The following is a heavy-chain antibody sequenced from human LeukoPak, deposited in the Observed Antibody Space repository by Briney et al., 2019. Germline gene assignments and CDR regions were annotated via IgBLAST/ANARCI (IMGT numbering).Heavy chain of an antibody. Sequence: SETLSLTCTVSGGTIGSYYWSWIRQPPGKGLEWIGYSYYSGSTNYNPSLKSRVTISVDTSKNQFSLRLTSVTAADTAVYHSARGRGYCSSTSCQNFDYWGQGTLVTVSS. CDR2: SYYSGST. CDR3: ARGRGYCSSTSCQNFDY. J-gene: IGHJ4*02. CDR1: GGTIGSYY. V-gene: IGHV4-59*01. D-gene: IGHD2-2*01.